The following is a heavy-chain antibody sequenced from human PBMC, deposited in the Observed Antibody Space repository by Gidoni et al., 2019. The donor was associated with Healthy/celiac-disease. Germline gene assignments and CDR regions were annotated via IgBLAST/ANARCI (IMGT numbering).Heavy chain of an antibody. J-gene: IGHJ4*02. D-gene: IGHD2-15*01. CDR1: GFSLSTSGVG. CDR3: AHSWGTVVTFGY. Sequence: QITLKESGTTLVKTTQTLTLTCTFSGFSLSTSGVGVCWIRQPPGKALEWLALIYWDDDKRYSPSLTSRLTVTKDTSKTQVVLTMTNMDPVDTATYYCAHSWGTVVTFGYWGQGTLVTVSS. CDR2: IYWDDDK. V-gene: IGHV2-5*02.